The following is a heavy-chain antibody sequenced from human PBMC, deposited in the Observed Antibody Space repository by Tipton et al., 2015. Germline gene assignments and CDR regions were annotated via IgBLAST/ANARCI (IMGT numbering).Heavy chain of an antibody. V-gene: IGHV4-34*01. D-gene: IGHD4-17*01. CDR2: INHSGST. J-gene: IGHJ4*02. CDR3: ASLLLYGDYVHGLGY. Sequence: TLSLTCAVYGGSFSGYYWNWIRQPPGKGLEWIGEINHSGSTNYNPSLKGRVTISVDTSKNHFSLRLTSLTASDTAVYYCASLLLYGDYVHGLGYWGRGTLVTVSS. CDR1: GGSFSGYY.